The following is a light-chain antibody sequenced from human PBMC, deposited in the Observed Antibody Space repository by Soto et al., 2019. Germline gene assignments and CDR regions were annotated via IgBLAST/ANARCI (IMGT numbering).Light chain of an antibody. CDR1: SSNIGAGYD. V-gene: IGLV1-40*01. CDR3: NPYDSSRSCSE. CDR2: GNS. Sequence: QSVLTQPPSVSGAPGQRVTISCTGSSSNIGAGYDVHWYQQLPGTAPKLLIYGNSNRPSGVPDRFSGSKSGTSASLAITGLEVEDGADYSCNPYDSSRSCSEFGGGTQLPVL. J-gene: IGLJ2*01.